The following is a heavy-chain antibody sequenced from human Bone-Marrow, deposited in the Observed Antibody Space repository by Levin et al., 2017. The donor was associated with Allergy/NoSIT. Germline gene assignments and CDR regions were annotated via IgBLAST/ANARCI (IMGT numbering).Heavy chain of an antibody. CDR1: GFTFSSYA. CDR2: ISGSGGST. D-gene: IGHD4-17*01. CDR3: AKAVASTVTTALDY. J-gene: IGHJ4*02. Sequence: GGSLRLSCAASGFTFSSYAMSWVRQAPGKGLEWVSAISGSGGSTYYADSVKGRFTISRDNSKNTLYLQMNSLRAEDTAVYYCAKAVASTVTTALDYWGQGTLVTVSS. V-gene: IGHV3-23*01.